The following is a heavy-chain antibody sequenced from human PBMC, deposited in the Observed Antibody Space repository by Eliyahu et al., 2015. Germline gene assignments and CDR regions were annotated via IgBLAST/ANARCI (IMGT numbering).Heavy chain of an antibody. CDR1: GGSISSSSYY. D-gene: IGHD6-19*01. J-gene: IGHJ2*01. CDR3: ARHSRKGQWLVPYWYFDL. V-gene: IGHV4-39*01. CDR2: IYYSGST. Sequence: QLQLQESGPGLVKPSETLSLTCTVSGGSISSSSYYWGWIRQPPGKGLEWIGSIYYSGSTYYNPSLKSRVTISVDTSKNQFSLKLSSVTAADTAVYYCARHSRKGQWLVPYWYFDLWGRGTLVTVSS.